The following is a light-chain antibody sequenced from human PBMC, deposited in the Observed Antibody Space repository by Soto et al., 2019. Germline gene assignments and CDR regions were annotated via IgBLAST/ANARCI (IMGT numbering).Light chain of an antibody. CDR1: QSVVSN. J-gene: IGKJ2*01. CDR3: LMNNNGPYT. CDR2: GST. V-gene: IGKV3-15*01. Sequence: EIVMTQSPATLSVSPGERATLSCRASQSVVSNLAWYQQKPGQAPRLLIYGSTTRATGIPARFSGRWSETEFTLTISSLQSEDCAFYYCLMNNNGPYTFGQGTKLEIK.